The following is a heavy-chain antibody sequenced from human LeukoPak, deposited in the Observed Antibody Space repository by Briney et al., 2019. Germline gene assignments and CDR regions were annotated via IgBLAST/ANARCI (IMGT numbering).Heavy chain of an antibody. Sequence: GVSLRLSCAAPGFTFSTYGLHWVRQAPGKGLEWVTFIRYDGNYKYYADSVKGRFTISRDNSKNTLYLQMNSLRADDTAVYYCAKAAEWLRSPFDYWGQGTLVTVSS. CDR2: IRYDGNYK. J-gene: IGHJ4*02. V-gene: IGHV3-30*02. D-gene: IGHD5-12*01. CDR3: AKAAEWLRSPFDY. CDR1: GFTFSTYG.